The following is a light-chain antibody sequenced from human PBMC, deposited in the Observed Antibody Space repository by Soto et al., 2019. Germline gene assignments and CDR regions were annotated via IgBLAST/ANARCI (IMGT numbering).Light chain of an antibody. J-gene: IGLJ2*01. Sequence: QSVLTQPPSVSAAPGQKVTISCSGSSSNIVNNYVSWYQQLPGTAPKLLIYDNNKRPSGIPDRFSGSKSGTSATLGITGLQTGDEADYYCGTWDSSLSAGLFGGGTKLTVL. CDR2: DNN. V-gene: IGLV1-51*01. CDR1: SSNIVNNY. CDR3: GTWDSSLSAGL.